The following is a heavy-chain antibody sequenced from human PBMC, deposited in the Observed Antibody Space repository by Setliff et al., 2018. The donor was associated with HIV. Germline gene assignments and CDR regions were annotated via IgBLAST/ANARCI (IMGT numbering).Heavy chain of an antibody. D-gene: IGHD2-15*01. Sequence: SVKVSCKASGGTFSSYVISWVRQAPGQGPEWMGGIIPMYGVTNYTQKFQGRVTITTDESTSTAYMELSILRSEDTAVYYCALPYCSGGNCWSSASLPPAGWFDPWGQGTLVTVSS. CDR2: IIPMYGVT. CDR3: ALPYCSGGNCWSSASLPPAGWFDP. V-gene: IGHV1-69*05. J-gene: IGHJ5*02. CDR1: GGTFSSYV.